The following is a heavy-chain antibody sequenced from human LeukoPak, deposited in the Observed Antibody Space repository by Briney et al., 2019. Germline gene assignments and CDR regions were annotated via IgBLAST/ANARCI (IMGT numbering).Heavy chain of an antibody. J-gene: IGHJ6*02. Sequence: SSETLSLTCAVYGGSFSGYYWSWIRQLPGKGLEWIGEINHSGSTNYNPSLKSRVTISVDTSKNQFSLKLSSATAADTAVYYCARRGLSYCSSTRCYTGSYYYYYYDMDAWGHGTPVTVSS. CDR2: INHSGST. CDR3: ARRGLSYCSSTRCYTGSYYYYYYDMDA. V-gene: IGHV4-34*01. D-gene: IGHD2-2*02. CDR1: GGSFSGYY.